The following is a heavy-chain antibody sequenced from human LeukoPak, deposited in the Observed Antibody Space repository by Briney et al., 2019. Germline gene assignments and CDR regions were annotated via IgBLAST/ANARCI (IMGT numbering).Heavy chain of an antibody. V-gene: IGHV4-59*01. CDR1: GDSISSYY. D-gene: IGHD2-2*02. Sequence: PSEALSLTCTVSGDSISSYYWSWIRQPPGKGLEWIWYIHYSGSTNYNPSLKSRVTISLDTSKNQFSLKLSSVTAADTAVYYCARGGYCSSTSCYNVYYFDYWGQGMLVTVTS. CDR2: IHYSGST. CDR3: ARGGYCSSTSCYNVYYFDY. J-gene: IGHJ4*02.